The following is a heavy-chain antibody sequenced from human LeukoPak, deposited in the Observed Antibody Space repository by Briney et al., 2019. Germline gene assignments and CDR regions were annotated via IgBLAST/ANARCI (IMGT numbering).Heavy chain of an antibody. Sequence: PSETLSLTCSVSGGSISSDYWSWIRQLPGKGLECIGYIYYSGNTDYNPSLKSRVTISLDMSKNQFSLKLSSVTAADTAVYYCARGFNWFDPWGQGTLVTVSS. CDR2: IYYSGNT. CDR1: GGSISSDY. CDR3: ARGFNWFDP. V-gene: IGHV4-59*01. J-gene: IGHJ5*02.